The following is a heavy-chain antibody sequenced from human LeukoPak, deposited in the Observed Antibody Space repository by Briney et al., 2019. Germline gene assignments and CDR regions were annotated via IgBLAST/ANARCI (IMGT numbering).Heavy chain of an antibody. CDR2: IRYDGSNK. D-gene: IGHD6-19*01. CDR1: GFTFSSYG. V-gene: IGHV3-30*02. Sequence: GGSLRLSCAASGFTFSSYGKHWVRQAPGKGLEWVAFIRYDGSNKYYADSVKGRFTISRDNSKNTLYLQMNSLRAEDTAVYYCAKDLAVAGTEDAFDIWGQGTMVTVSS. CDR3: AKDLAVAGTEDAFDI. J-gene: IGHJ3*02.